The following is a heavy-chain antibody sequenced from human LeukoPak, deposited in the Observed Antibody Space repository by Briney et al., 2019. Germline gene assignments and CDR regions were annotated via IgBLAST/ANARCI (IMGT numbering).Heavy chain of an antibody. CDR2: INPNSGGK. J-gene: IGHJ4*02. D-gene: IGHD2-2*01. CDR1: GYTFTGYY. CDR3: ARLASDIVVVPAAV. Sequence: ASVKVSCKASGYTFTGYYMHWVRQAPGQGLEWMGWINPNSGGKNYAQKFQGRVTMTRDTSISTAYMELSRLRSDDTAVYYCARLASDIVVVPAAVWGRGTLVTVSS. V-gene: IGHV1-2*02.